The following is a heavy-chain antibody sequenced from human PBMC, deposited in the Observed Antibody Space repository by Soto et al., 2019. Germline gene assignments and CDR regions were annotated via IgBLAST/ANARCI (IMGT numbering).Heavy chain of an antibody. J-gene: IGHJ6*02. D-gene: IGHD1-7*01. CDR2: IIPIFGTA. V-gene: IGHV1-69*12. Sequence: QVQLVQSGAEVKKAGSSVKVSCKASGGTFSSYAISWVRQAPGQGLEWMGGIIPIFGTANYAQKFQGRVTITADESTSTAYMELSSLRSEDTAVYYCASVLELHYYYGMDVWGQGTTVTVSS. CDR1: GGTFSSYA. CDR3: ASVLELHYYYGMDV.